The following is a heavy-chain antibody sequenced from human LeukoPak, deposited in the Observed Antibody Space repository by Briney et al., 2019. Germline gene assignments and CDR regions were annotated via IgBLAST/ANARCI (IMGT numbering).Heavy chain of an antibody. CDR3: ARGVITMIVVVITKEDAFDI. CDR1: GGSISSYY. D-gene: IGHD3-22*01. V-gene: IGHV4-59*12. CDR2: IYYSGST. J-gene: IGHJ3*02. Sequence: SETLSLTCTVSGGSISSYYWSWIRQPPGKGLEWIGYIYYSGSTNYNPSLKSRVTISVDTSKNQFSLKLSSVTAADTAVYYCARGVITMIVVVITKEDAFDIWGQGTMVTVSS.